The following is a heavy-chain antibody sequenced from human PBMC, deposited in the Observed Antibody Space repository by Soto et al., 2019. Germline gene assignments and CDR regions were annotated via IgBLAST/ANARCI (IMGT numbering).Heavy chain of an antibody. CDR2: IYINGST. V-gene: IGHV3-53*01. CDR3: SGDPSGYDEGDWYHGVDV. J-gene: IGHJ6*02. D-gene: IGHD5-12*01. Sequence: PGGSLRLSCAASGFSVSSNYMSWVRQAPGEGLEWVATIYINGSTDYADSVQGRFSVSRDIYKNTLFLQMNNLRAEDTAVYFCSGDPSGYDEGDWYHGVDVWGQGTTVTVSS. CDR1: GFSVSSNY.